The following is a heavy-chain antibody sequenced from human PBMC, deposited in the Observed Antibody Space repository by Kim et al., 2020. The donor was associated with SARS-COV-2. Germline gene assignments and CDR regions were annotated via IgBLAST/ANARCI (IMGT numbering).Heavy chain of an antibody. CDR2: IYYSGST. D-gene: IGHD3-10*01. V-gene: IGHV4-39*07. J-gene: IGHJ4*02. CDR1: GGSISSSSYY. CDR3: ARENYYGSGNPGHTDLDY. Sequence: SETLSLTCTVSGGSISSSSYYWGWIRQPPGKGLEWIGSIYYSGSTYYNPSLKSRVTISVDTSKNQFSLKLSSVTAADTAVYYCARENYYGSGNPGHTDLDYWGQGTLVTVSS.